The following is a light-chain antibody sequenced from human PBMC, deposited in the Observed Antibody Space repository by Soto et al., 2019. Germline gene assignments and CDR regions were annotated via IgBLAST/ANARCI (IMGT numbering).Light chain of an antibody. J-gene: IGKJ1*01. CDR1: QSVSSSY. CDR3: QQYGSYWT. V-gene: IGKV3-20*01. Sequence: EIVLTQSPGTLSLSPGERATLSCRASQSVSSSYLAWYQQKPGQAPRLLIYRASSRATGIPDRFSGSVSGTDFTLTISRLDPEDLAVYYCQQYGSYWTFGQWTKLEIK. CDR2: RAS.